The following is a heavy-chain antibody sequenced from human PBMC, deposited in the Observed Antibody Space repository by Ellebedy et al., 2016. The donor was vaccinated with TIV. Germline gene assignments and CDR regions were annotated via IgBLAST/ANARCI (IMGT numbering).Heavy chain of an antibody. D-gene: IGHD3-16*01. V-gene: IGHV3-48*03. Sequence: PGGSLRLSCAVSGFTITSYAMNWVRQAPGKGLEWVSYISGSASVTAYADSVKGRFTISRDNARTSLYLQMNSLRVDDTAMYYCARSYGARTSGPWGQGTLVTVSS. CDR3: ARSYGARTSGP. CDR2: ISGSASVT. J-gene: IGHJ5*02. CDR1: GFTITSYA.